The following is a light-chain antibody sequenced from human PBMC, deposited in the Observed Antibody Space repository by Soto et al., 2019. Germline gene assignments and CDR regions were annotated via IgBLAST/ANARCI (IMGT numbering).Light chain of an antibody. CDR3: QEYYILPFS. CDR2: GAS. V-gene: IGKV4-1*01. CDR1: QSVLHSSFSENF. J-gene: IGKJ5*01. Sequence: DIVMTQSPDSLAVSLGERATINCKSSQSVLHSSFSENFMVWYQQKPGQHPRLLIYGASTRESGVPDRFSGSGSGTDFTLTITSLQAEDVAVYYCQEYYILPFSVGQGTRLEIK.